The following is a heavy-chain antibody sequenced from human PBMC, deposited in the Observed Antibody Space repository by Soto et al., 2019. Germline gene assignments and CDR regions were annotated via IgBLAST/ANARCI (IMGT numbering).Heavy chain of an antibody. CDR3: AKDSIPYSSSYDLDH. V-gene: IGHV3-23*01. CDR1: GFSFSGYG. D-gene: IGHD6-6*01. CDR2: MTATGVSI. Sequence: EVQLLESGGGLVQPGGSLRLSCVASGFSFSGYGMSWVRQAPGKGLVWVSSMTATGVSIYYADSVRGRFTISRDNSKNTMYLQMSSLRAEDTARYYCAKDSIPYSSSYDLDHWGRGALVTVSS. J-gene: IGHJ4*02.